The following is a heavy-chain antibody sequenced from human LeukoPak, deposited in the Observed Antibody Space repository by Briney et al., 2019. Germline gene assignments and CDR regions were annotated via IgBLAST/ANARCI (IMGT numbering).Heavy chain of an antibody. D-gene: IGHD2-2*01. CDR1: GFTFSSYA. Sequence: GGSLRLSCAASGFTFSSYAMSWVRQAPGKGLEWASAISGSGGSTYYADSVKGRFTISRDNSKNTLYLQMNSLRAEDTAVYYCAKDIRVVVPAAILDYWGQGTLVTVSS. V-gene: IGHV3-23*01. CDR2: ISGSGGST. CDR3: AKDIRVVVPAAILDY. J-gene: IGHJ4*02.